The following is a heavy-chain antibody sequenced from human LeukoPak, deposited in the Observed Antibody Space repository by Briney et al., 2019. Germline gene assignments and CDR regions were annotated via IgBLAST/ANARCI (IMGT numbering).Heavy chain of an antibody. V-gene: IGHV1-24*01. CDR1: GYTLTELS. CDR3: ATPYHCSSTSCLSRSYYYYGMDV. CDR2: FDPEDGET. D-gene: IGHD2-2*01. Sequence: GASVKVSCKVSGYTLTELSMHWVRQAPGKGLEWMGGFDPEDGETIYAQKFQGRVTMTEDTSTDTAYMELSSLRSEDTAVYYCATPYHCSSTSCLSRSYYYYGMDVWGQGTTVTVSS. J-gene: IGHJ6*02.